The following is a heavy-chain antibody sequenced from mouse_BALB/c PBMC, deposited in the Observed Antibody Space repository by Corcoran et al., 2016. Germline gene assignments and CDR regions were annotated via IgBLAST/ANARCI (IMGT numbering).Heavy chain of an antibody. D-gene: IGHD2-1*01. CDR2: ILPGSGST. V-gene: IGHV1-9*01. Sequence: QVQLQQSGAELMKPGASVKISCKATGYTFSSYWIEWVKQRPGHGLEWIGEILPGSGSTNYNEKFKGKATFTADTPSNTAYMQLSSLTSEDSAVYYCARSDGNYVDFDYWGQGTTLTVSS. CDR3: ARSDGNYVDFDY. J-gene: IGHJ2*01. CDR1: GYTFSSYW.